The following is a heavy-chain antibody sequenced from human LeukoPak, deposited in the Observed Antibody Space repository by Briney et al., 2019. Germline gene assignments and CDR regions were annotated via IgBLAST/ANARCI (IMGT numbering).Heavy chain of an antibody. CDR3: AREDSYYYDSSGYKRSFDI. Sequence: PVKVSCKASGGTFSSYAISWVRQAPGQGPEWMGGIIPIFGTANYAQKFQGRVTITTDESTSTAYMELSSLRSEDTAVYYCAREDSYYYDSSGYKRSFDIWGQGTMVTVSS. CDR1: GGTFSSYA. CDR2: IIPIFGTA. V-gene: IGHV1-69*05. D-gene: IGHD3-22*01. J-gene: IGHJ3*02.